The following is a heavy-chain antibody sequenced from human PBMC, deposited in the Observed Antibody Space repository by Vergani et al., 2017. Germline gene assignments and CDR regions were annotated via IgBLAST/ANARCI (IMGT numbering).Heavy chain of an antibody. CDR3: ARRSSSYYFDI. CDR1: GASVNSYN. Sequence: QVKLQESGPGLVKPSETLSLTCTVSGASVNSYNWGCIRQPPGKGLEWISSVSHSGDTYFNPSLKGRVSTSMDTTKNYFFLTLSSVTAADTAMYYCARRSSSYYFDIWGQGVLITVSS. J-gene: IGHJ5*02. D-gene: IGHD3-22*01. V-gene: IGHV4-38-2*02. CDR2: VSHSGDT.